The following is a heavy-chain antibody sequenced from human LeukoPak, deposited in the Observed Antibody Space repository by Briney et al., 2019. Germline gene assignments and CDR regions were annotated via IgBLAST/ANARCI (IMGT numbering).Heavy chain of an antibody. V-gene: IGHV1-2*02. Sequence: ASVKVSCKASGYIFIDYYMYWVRQAPGQGLEWMGWINPNSGGTDYARKFQGRVTMTRDTSISTAYMELSRLRSDDTAVYYCARRVMGVLNYNYYYYMDVWGKGTTVTISS. CDR2: INPNSGGT. D-gene: IGHD3-10*01. J-gene: IGHJ6*03. CDR3: ARRVMGVLNYNYYYYMDV. CDR1: GYIFIDYY.